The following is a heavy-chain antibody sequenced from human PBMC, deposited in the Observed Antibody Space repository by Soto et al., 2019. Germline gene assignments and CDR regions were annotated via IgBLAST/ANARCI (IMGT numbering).Heavy chain of an antibody. Sequence: QVQLVESGGGVVQPGRSLRLSCAASGFTFSSYGMHWVRQAPGKWLEWVAVISDDGSNKYYADSVKGRFTISRDNSKNTRYLQMNSLRAEDTAVYYCAKDVDSAMVWWRALPDYWGQGTLVTVSS. J-gene: IGHJ4*02. CDR3: AKDVDSAMVWWRALPDY. V-gene: IGHV3-30*18. CDR1: GFTFSSYG. CDR2: ISDDGSNK. D-gene: IGHD5-18*01.